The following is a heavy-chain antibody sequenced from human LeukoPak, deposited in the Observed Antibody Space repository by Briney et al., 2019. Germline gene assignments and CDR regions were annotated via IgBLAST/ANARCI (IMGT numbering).Heavy chain of an antibody. D-gene: IGHD5-12*01. CDR2: IYASGSA. J-gene: IGHJ4*02. CDR1: GGSISSGSYY. CDR3: ARTKTQRGYSGYDSDY. Sequence: SQTLSLTCTVSGGSISSGSYYWSWIRQPAGKGLEWIGRIYASGSANYNPSLKSRVTISVNPPKNQFSLKLSSVTAADTAVYYCARTKTQRGYSGYDSDYWGQGTLVTVSS. V-gene: IGHV4-61*02.